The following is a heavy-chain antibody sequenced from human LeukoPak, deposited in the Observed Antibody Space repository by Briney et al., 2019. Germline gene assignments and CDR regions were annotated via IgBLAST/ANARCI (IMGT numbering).Heavy chain of an antibody. CDR3: AKRTDYSSTWYSFDY. CDR2: ISAGGGST. J-gene: IGHJ4*02. CDR1: GFTFRSYA. Sequence: GGSLRLSCAASGFTFRSYAMSWVRQAPGKGLEWVSTISAGGGSTYYADSVKGRFTISRDNTENTLYLQMNSLRAEDTAVCYCAKRTDYSSTWYSFDYWGQGTLVTVSS. D-gene: IGHD6-13*01. V-gene: IGHV3-23*01.